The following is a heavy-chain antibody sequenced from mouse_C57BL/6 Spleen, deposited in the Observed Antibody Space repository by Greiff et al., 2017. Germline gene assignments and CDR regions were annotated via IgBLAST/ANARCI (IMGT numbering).Heavy chain of an antibody. Sequence: QVQLQQPGAELVRPGTSVKLSCKASGYTFTSYWMHWVKQRPGQGLEWIGVIDPSDSYTNYNQKFKGKATLTVDTSSSTAYMQLSSLTSEDSAVYYCARRGFTTPWYFDVWGTGTTVTVSS. D-gene: IGHD1-1*01. CDR1: GYTFTSYW. CDR3: ARRGFTTPWYFDV. V-gene: IGHV1-59*01. CDR2: IDPSDSYT. J-gene: IGHJ1*03.